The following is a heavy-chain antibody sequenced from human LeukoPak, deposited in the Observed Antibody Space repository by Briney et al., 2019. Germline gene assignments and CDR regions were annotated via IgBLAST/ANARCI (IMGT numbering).Heavy chain of an antibody. J-gene: IGHJ5*02. CDR3: ARLQGTYYDFWSGYPREGWFDP. CDR1: GGSISSYY. D-gene: IGHD3-3*01. CDR2: IYTSGST. V-gene: IGHV4-4*07. Sequence: PSETLSLTCTVSGGSISSYYWSWIRQPAGKGLEWIGRIYTSGSTNYNPSLKSRVTMSVDTPKNQFSLKLSSVTAADTAVYYCARLQGTYYDFWSGYPREGWFDPWGQGTLVTVSS.